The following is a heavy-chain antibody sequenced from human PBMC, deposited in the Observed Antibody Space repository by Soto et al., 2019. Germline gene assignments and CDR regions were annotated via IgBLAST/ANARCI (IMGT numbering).Heavy chain of an antibody. CDR2: IKSKTDGGTT. V-gene: IGHV3-15*01. D-gene: IGHD2-2*02. J-gene: IGHJ3*02. CDR1: GFTFSNAW. CDR3: TTGTYCSSTSCYTAFDI. Sequence: GGSLRLSCAASGFTFSNAWMSWVRQAPGKGLEWVGRIKSKTDGGTTDYAAPVKGRFTISRDDSKNTLYLQMNSLKTEDTAVYYCTTGTYCSSTSCYTAFDIWGQGTMVTVSS.